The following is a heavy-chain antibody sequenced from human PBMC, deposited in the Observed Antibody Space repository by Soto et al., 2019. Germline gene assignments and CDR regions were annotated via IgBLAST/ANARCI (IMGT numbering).Heavy chain of an antibody. CDR1: GSTFRGYV. D-gene: IGHD6-19*01. CDR3: ARASNGWYYDY. CDR2: ISYEGSNK. V-gene: IGHV3-30-3*01. Sequence: QVQLVESGGGVVQPGRSLRLSCAASGSTFRGYVRTWFRKPPGKGLEGVAVISYEGSNKYYADSVKGRFNISRDNSKNTLYMQMNSLRAEDTAVYYWARASNGWYYDYWGQGTLVTVSS. J-gene: IGHJ4*02.